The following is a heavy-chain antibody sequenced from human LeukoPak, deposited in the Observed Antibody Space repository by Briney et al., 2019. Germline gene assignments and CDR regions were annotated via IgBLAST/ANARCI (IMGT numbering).Heavy chain of an antibody. CDR2: ISYDGSNK. CDR1: GFTFSSYG. V-gene: IGHV3-30*03. Sequence: GGSLRLSCAASGFTFSSYGMLWVRQAPGKGLEWVAVISYDGSNKYYADSVKGRFTISRDNSKNTLYLQMNSLRAEDTAVYYCARDSNYGMHVWGQGTTVTVSS. CDR3: ARDSNYGMHV. J-gene: IGHJ6*02.